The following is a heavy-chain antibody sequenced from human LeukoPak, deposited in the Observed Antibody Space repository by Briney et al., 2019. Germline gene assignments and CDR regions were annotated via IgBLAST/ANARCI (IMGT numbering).Heavy chain of an antibody. D-gene: IGHD3-10*01. CDR2: IIPIFGTA. CDR1: GGTFSSYT. V-gene: IGHV1-69*05. J-gene: IGHJ4*02. CDR3: ARENYGSGSPFDY. Sequence: ASVKVSCKASGGTFSSYTISWVRQAPGQGLEWMGGIIPIFGTANYARKFQGRVTITTDESTSTVYMELSSLRSEDTAVYYCARENYGSGSPFDYWGQGTLVTVSS.